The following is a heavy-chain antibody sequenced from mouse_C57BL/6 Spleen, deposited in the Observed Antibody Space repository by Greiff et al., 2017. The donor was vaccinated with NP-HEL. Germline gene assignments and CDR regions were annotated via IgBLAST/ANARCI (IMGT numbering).Heavy chain of an antibody. CDR1: GFTFSDYG. D-gene: IGHD2-10*01. CDR2: ISSGSSTI. V-gene: IGHV5-17*01. Sequence: EVQLQESGGGLVKPGGSLKLSCAASGFTFSDYGMHWVRQAPEKGLEWVAYISSGSSTIYYADTVKGRFTISRDNAKNTLFLQMTSLRSEDTAMYYCARGGLLNYWGQGTTLTVSS. CDR3: ARGGLLNY. J-gene: IGHJ2*01.